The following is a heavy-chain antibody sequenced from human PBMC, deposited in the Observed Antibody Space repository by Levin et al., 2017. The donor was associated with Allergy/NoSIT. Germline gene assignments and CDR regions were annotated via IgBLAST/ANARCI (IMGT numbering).Heavy chain of an antibody. CDR2: ISSTGSTI. CDR3: ARQLGNFWSGYNYFDY. D-gene: IGHD3-3*01. J-gene: IGHJ4*02. CDR1: GFTFSSYE. Sequence: GGSLRLSCAASGFTFSSYEMNWVRRAPGKGLEWVSYISSTGSTIYTADSVKGRFTISRDNAKNSLYLHMNSLRAEDTAVYYCARQLGNFWSGYNYFDYWGQGTLVTVSS. V-gene: IGHV3-48*03.